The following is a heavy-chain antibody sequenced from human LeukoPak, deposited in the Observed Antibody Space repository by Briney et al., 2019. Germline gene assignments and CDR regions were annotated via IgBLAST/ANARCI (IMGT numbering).Heavy chain of an antibody. CDR1: GFTFSSYA. Sequence: GGSLRLSCAASGFTFSSYAVSWVRQAPGKGLEWVSAISGSGGSTYYADSVKGRFTISRDNSKNTLYLQMNSLRAEDTAVYYCARVTTNYYDFWSGYPTNADYWGQGTLVTVSS. V-gene: IGHV3-23*01. CDR2: ISGSGGST. CDR3: ARVTTNYYDFWSGYPTNADY. J-gene: IGHJ4*02. D-gene: IGHD3-3*01.